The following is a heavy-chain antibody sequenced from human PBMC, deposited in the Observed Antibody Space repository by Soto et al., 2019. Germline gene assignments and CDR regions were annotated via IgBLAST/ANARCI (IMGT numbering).Heavy chain of an antibody. CDR1: GFTFSAYG. CDR2: ISHDGTNK. CDR3: ARGDYGTFDH. D-gene: IGHD3-10*01. J-gene: IGHJ4*02. Sequence: GESLKISCEVSGFTFSAYGMHWVRQAPGKGLEWVAAISHDGTNKNYGDSAKGRFTISRDKSKNTVYLQMDSLGPEDTAVYYCARGDYGTFDHWGQGTLVIVSS. V-gene: IGHV3-30*03.